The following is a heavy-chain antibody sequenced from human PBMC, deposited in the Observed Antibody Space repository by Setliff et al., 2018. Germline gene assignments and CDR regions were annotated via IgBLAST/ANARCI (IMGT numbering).Heavy chain of an antibody. J-gene: IGHJ4*02. D-gene: IGHD6-19*01. Sequence: GGSLRLSCAASGFTFSSYAMSWVRQAPGKGLQWVSAISGSGGSTYYADSVKGRFTISRDNSKSTLYLQMNSLRAEDSALYYCAKDRLHTRYSSGWLLDYWGQGTLVTVSS. V-gene: IGHV3-23*01. CDR2: ISGSGGST. CDR1: GFTFSSYA. CDR3: AKDRLHTRYSSGWLLDY.